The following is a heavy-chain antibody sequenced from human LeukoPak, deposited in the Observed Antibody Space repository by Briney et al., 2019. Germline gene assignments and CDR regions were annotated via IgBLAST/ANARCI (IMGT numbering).Heavy chain of an antibody. D-gene: IGHD5-24*01. Sequence: GSSVKVSCKASGGTFTSHGISWVRQAPGQGLEWMGRIIPIRNTLNYAQKFQGRLTITAETSTSTAYMDLSSLRSEDTAVYYCATDRAEQQGVQLYYYFGMDVWGQGTTVTVSS. CDR2: IIPIRNTL. CDR3: ATDRAEQQGVQLYYYFGMDV. CDR1: GGTFTSHG. J-gene: IGHJ6*02. V-gene: IGHV1-69*04.